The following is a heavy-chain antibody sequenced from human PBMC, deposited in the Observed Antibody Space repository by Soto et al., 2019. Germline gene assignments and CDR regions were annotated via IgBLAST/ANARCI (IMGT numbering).Heavy chain of an antibody. CDR1: GFTFSSYA. CDR2: ISGSGGST. D-gene: IGHD1-7*01. CDR3: AKDRRYNWNYVERGFDY. Sequence: GGSLRLSCAASGFTFSSYAMSWVRQAPGKGLEWVSAISGSGGSTYYADSVKGRFTISRDNSKNTLYLQMNSLRAEDTAVYYCAKDRRYNWNYVERGFDYWGQGTLVTVSS. J-gene: IGHJ4*02. V-gene: IGHV3-23*01.